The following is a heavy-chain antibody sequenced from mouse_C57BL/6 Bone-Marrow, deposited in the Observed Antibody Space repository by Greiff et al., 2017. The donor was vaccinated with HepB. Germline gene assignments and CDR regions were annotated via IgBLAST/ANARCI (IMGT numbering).Heavy chain of an antibody. CDR2: IDPENGDT. D-gene: IGHD2-3*01. CDR3: TMGWLLRGGAMDY. CDR1: GFNIKDDY. J-gene: IGHJ4*01. Sequence: VQLQQSGAELVRPGASVKLSCTASGFNIKDDYMHWVKQRPEQGLEWIGWIDPENGDTEYASKFQGKATITADTSSNTAYLQLSSLTSEDTAVYYCTMGWLLRGGAMDYWGQGTSVTVSS. V-gene: IGHV14-4*01.